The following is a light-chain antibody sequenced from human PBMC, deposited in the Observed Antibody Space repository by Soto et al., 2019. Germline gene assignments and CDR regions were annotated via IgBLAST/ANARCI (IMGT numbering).Light chain of an antibody. V-gene: IGKV3-11*01. J-gene: IGKJ1*01. Sequence: EKVMTQSPATLSVSPGERATLSCRASQSVSSNLAWYQQKPGQAPRLLIYDTSNRATGIPARFSGSGSGTDFTLTISSLEPEDFAVYYCHQRKSWPRTFGQGTKVDIK. CDR3: HQRKSWPRT. CDR1: QSVSSN. CDR2: DTS.